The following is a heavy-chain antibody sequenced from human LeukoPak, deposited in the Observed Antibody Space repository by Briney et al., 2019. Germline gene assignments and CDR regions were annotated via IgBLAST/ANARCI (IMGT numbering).Heavy chain of an antibody. CDR1: GGSFSGYY. CDR2: INHSGST. V-gene: IGHV4-34*01. J-gene: IGHJ4*02. Sequence: SETPSLTCAAYGGSFSGYYWSWIRQPPGKGLEWIGEINHSGSTNYNPSLKSRVTISVDTSKNQFSLKLSSVTAADTAVYYCARGRRDGYNYGIVDYWGQGTLVTVSS. CDR3: ARGRRDGYNYGIVDY. D-gene: IGHD5-24*01.